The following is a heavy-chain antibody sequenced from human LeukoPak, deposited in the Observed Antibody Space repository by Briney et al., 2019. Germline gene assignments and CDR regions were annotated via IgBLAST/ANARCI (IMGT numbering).Heavy chain of an antibody. CDR3: AKVPTMIVVVILFDY. CDR2: ISGSGGST. D-gene: IGHD3-22*01. CDR1: GFTFSSYA. J-gene: IGHJ4*02. Sequence: GGSLRLSCAASGFTFSSYAMSWVRQAPGKGLEWVSAISGSGGSTYFADSVKGRFTISRDNSKNTLYLQMNSLRAEDTAVYYCAKVPTMIVVVILFDYWGQGTLVTVSS. V-gene: IGHV3-23*01.